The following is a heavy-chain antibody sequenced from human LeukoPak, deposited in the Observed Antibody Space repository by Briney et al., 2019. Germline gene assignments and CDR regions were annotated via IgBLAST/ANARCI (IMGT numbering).Heavy chain of an antibody. J-gene: IGHJ4*02. CDR1: GFTFSSYA. CDR3: ARSRYSSGWIGRYFDY. CDR2: ISYDGSNK. D-gene: IGHD6-19*01. Sequence: GGSLRLSCAASGFTFSSYAMHWVRQAPGKGLKWVAVISYDGSNKYYADSVKGRFTISRDNSKNTLYLQMNSLRAENAAVYYCARSRYSSGWIGRYFDYWGQGTLVTVSS. V-gene: IGHV3-30-3*01.